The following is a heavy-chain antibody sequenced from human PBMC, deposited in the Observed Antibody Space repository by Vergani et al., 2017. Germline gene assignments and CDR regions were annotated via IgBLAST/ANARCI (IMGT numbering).Heavy chain of an antibody. Sequence: QVQLVESGGNLVQPGRSLRLSCAAAGFKFSNFGMHWVRQVPGKGLEWVAFISYNGGNQYYADSVQGRFTISRDNTKKILYLQMSSLKVEDTALYYCTRGVADTRSSIWPLNYHYFMDFWGEGTTVTVSS. V-gene: IGHV3-33*05. CDR3: TRGVADTRSSIWPLNYHYFMDF. CDR2: ISYNGGNQ. D-gene: IGHD6-13*01. J-gene: IGHJ6*03. CDR1: GFKFSNFG.